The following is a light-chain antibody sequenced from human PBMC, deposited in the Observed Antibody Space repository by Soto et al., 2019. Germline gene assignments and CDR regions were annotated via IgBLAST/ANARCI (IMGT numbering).Light chain of an antibody. CDR3: QQYRDNWT. CDR1: QSISSW. V-gene: IGKV1-5*03. Sequence: DIQMTQSPSTLSASVGDRVTITCRASQSISSWLAWYQKKPGTAPKLLIYKASTLQSGVPTRFSGSGSGTEFTLTISSLQPDDSATYYCQQYRDNWTFGQGTKVEMK. CDR2: KAS. J-gene: IGKJ1*01.